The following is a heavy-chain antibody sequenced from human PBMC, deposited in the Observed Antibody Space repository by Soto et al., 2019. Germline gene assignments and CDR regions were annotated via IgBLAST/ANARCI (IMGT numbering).Heavy chain of an antibody. CDR2: LYSGGST. D-gene: IGHD3-10*01. Sequence: EVQLVETGGGLIQPGGSLRLSCAASGLTVSSNYMNWVRQAPGKGLEWVSVLYSGGSTHYAGSVKGRFIISRDNSKNTLYLQMKSLRVEDTAVYYCARDRPGDEGDGFDIWGHGTMVTVSS. J-gene: IGHJ3*02. CDR3: ARDRPGDEGDGFDI. CDR1: GLTVSSNY. V-gene: IGHV3-53*02.